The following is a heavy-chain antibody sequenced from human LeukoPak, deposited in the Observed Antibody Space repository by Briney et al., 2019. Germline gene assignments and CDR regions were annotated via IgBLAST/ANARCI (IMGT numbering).Heavy chain of an antibody. D-gene: IGHD3-10*01. CDR2: INPNSGGT. CDR1: GYTFTGYY. J-gene: IGHJ6*02. Sequence: ASVKVSCTASGYTFTGYYMHWVRQAPGQGLEWMGRINPNSGGTNYAQKFQGRVTMTRDTSISTAYMELSRLRSDDTAAYYCARCAVRPKSYMDVWGQGTTVTVSS. V-gene: IGHV1-2*06. CDR3: ARCAVRPKSYMDV.